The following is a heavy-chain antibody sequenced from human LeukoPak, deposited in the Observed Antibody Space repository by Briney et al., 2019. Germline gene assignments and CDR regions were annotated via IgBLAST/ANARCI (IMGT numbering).Heavy chain of an antibody. CDR1: GFTFSDYY. CDR2: ISSSGSTI. J-gene: IGHJ6*03. D-gene: IGHD2-2*01. V-gene: IGHV3-11*04. Sequence: GGSLRLSCAASGFTFSDYYMSWIRQAPGKGLEWVSYISSSGSTIYYADSVKGRFTISRDNAKNSLYLQMNSLRAEDTAVYYCASLAEYCSSTSCYLGYYYYYMDVWGKGTTVTVTS. CDR3: ASLAEYCSSTSCYLGYYYYYMDV.